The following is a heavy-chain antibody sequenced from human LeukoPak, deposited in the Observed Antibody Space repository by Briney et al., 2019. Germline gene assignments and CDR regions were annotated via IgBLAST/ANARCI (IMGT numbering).Heavy chain of an antibody. J-gene: IGHJ4*02. CDR2: ISNSGGSA. V-gene: IGHV3-23*01. Sequence: GGSLRLSCAASGFTYSSYAMSWVRQAPGRGLAWVSVISNSGGSAYYADFVEGRFTISRDNSKNTLHLQMNNLRAEDTAVYYCAKDESGGYYYLDYWGQGILVTVSS. D-gene: IGHD3-22*01. CDR3: AKDESGGYYYLDY. CDR1: GFTYSSYA.